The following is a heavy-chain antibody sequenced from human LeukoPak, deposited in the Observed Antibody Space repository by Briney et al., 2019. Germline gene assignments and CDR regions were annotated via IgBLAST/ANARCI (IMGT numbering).Heavy chain of an antibody. CDR1: GYTFTGYY. CDR2: INPNSGGT. Sequence: ASLKVSCKASGYTFTGYYMHWVRQAPGQGLEWMGWINPNSGGTNYAQKFQGRVTMTRDTSISTAYMELSSLRHDDLAVYYCARGRGTSGSNRDFYYYYYMDVWGKGTTVTVSS. D-gene: IGHD2-15*01. CDR3: ARGRGTSGSNRDFYYYYYMDV. V-gene: IGHV1-2*02. J-gene: IGHJ6*03.